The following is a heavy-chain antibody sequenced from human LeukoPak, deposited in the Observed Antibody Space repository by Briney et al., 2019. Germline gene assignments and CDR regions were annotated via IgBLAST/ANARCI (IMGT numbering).Heavy chain of an antibody. CDR3: ASAGGSWAYYYYMDV. CDR1: GGTFSSYA. J-gene: IGHJ6*03. Sequence: SVKVSCKASGGTFSSYAISWVRQAPGQGLEWMGGIIPIFGTANYAQKFQGRATITTDESTSTAYMELSSLRSEDTAVYYCASAGGSWAYYYYMDVWGKGTTVTVSS. D-gene: IGHD6-13*01. V-gene: IGHV1-69*05. CDR2: IIPIFGTA.